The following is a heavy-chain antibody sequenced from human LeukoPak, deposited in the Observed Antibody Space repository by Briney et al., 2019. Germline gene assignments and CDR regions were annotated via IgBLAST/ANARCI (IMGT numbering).Heavy chain of an antibody. CDR2: IYYSGST. V-gene: IGHV4-39*01. J-gene: IGHJ5*01. D-gene: IGHD3-10*01. CDR3: AKHPSGMTSFRGVIVPWFDS. CDR1: GGSISSSSYY. Sequence: SETLSLTCTVSGGSISSSSYYWGWIRQPPGKGLEWIGSIYYSGSTYYNPSLKSRVTISVDTSKNQFSLKLSSVTAADTAVYFCAKHPSGMTSFRGVIVPWFDSWGQGILVTVSS.